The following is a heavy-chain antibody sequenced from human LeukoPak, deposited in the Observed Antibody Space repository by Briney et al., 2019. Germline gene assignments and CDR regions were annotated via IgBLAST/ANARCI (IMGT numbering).Heavy chain of an antibody. CDR2: IIPNSGGT. D-gene: IGHD6-19*01. CDR3: ARVVAVAKNWFDP. CDR1: GGTFSRYA. J-gene: IGHJ5*02. Sequence: ASVKVSCKASGGTFSRYAISWVRQAPGQGLEWMGGIIPNSGGTNYAQKFQGRVTMTRDTSISTAYMELSRLRSDDTAVYYCARVVAVAKNWFDPWGQGTLVTVSS. V-gene: IGHV1-2*02.